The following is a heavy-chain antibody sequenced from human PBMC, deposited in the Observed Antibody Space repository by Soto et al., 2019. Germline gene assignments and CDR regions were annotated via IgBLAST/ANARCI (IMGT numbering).Heavy chain of an antibody. Sequence: PGGSLGLSCAASGFSLDDYGMSWVRQVPGKGLEWVAGINWNGRNRDYADSVKGRFTISRDDAKSSLYLQMNSVRPEDTALYYCARASPRGRYFDWLIFPLGYWGQGTLVTVSS. CDR3: ARASPRGRYFDWLIFPLGY. D-gene: IGHD3-9*01. V-gene: IGHV3-20*04. CDR2: INWNGRNR. CDR1: GFSLDDYG. J-gene: IGHJ4*02.